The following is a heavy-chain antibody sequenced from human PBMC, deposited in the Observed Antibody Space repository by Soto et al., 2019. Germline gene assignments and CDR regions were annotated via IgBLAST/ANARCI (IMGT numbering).Heavy chain of an antibody. CDR2: IWYDGSNK. CDR1: GFTFSSYG. CDR3: ARDQGYVWGTYPDY. V-gene: IGHV3-33*01. J-gene: IGHJ4*02. D-gene: IGHD3-16*01. Sequence: QVQLVESGGGVVQPGRSLRLSCAASGFTFSSYGMHWVRQAPGKGLEGVAVIWYDGSNKYYADSVKGRFTISRDNSKNTLYLQMNSLRAEDTAVYYCARDQGYVWGTYPDYWGQGTLVTVSS.